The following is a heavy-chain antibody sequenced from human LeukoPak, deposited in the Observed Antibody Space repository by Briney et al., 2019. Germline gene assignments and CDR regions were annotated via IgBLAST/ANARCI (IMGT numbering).Heavy chain of an antibody. CDR2: IYTSGGT. V-gene: IGHV4-61*02. CDR1: GGSISSGSYY. D-gene: IGHD6-13*01. Sequence: TLSLTCTVSGGSISSGSYYWIWIRQPAGKGLEWIGRIYTSGGTNYNPSLKSRVTISVDTSKNQFSLKLRSVTAADTAVYYCARGGLSAAGINYWGQGTVVTVSS. CDR3: ARGGLSAAGINY. J-gene: IGHJ4*02.